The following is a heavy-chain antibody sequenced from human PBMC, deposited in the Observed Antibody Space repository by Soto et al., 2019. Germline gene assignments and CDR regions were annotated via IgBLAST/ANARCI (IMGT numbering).Heavy chain of an antibody. Sequence: SETLSLTCAVYGGSFSGYYWSWIRQPPGKGLEWIGEINHSGSTNYNPSLKSRVTISVDTSKNQFSLKLSSVTAADTAVYYCARGPWEQYYYGSGPRGDWFDPWGQGTLVTVSS. CDR3: ARGPWEQYYYGSGPRGDWFDP. CDR2: INHSGST. D-gene: IGHD3-10*01. V-gene: IGHV4-34*01. CDR1: GGSFSGYY. J-gene: IGHJ5*02.